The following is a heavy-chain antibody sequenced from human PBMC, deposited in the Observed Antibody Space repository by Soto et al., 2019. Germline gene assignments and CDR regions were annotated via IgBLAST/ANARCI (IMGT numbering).Heavy chain of an antibody. D-gene: IGHD3-16*02. CDR1: GYTFTSYG. Sequence: QVQLVQSGAEVKKPGASVKVSCKASGYTFTSYGISWVRQTPGQGLEWMGWISAYNGNTNYAQKLQGRVTMTTDTSTSTAYMELRSLRSDDTAVYYCARFTFGGVIVKGGFDPWGQGTLVTVSS. J-gene: IGHJ5*02. CDR3: ARFTFGGVIVKGGFDP. V-gene: IGHV1-18*01. CDR2: ISAYNGNT.